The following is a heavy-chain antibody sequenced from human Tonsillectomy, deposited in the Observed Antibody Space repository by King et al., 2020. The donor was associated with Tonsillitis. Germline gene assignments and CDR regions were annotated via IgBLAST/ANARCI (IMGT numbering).Heavy chain of an antibody. CDR1: GFSFITYA. D-gene: IGHD2-2*01. CDR2: ISYDGTNK. J-gene: IGHJ6*02. CDR3: ARIPLEYCSSTSFYVEYGMDV. V-gene: IGHV3-30*04. Sequence: VQLVESGGGVVQPGRSLRLSCAASGFSFITYAMHWVCQAPGKGLEWVALISYDGTNKYYADSVKGRFTISRDNSKNTLYLQMNSLRAEDTAVYYCARIPLEYCSSTSFYVEYGMDVWGQGTTVTVSS.